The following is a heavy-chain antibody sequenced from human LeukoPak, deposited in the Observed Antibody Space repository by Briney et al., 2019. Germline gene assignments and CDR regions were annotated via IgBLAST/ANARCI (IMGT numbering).Heavy chain of an antibody. J-gene: IGHJ4*02. CDR3: ARRYCSGGSCYYFYFDY. D-gene: IGHD2-15*01. Sequence: SETLSLTCTVSGGSISSYYWSWIRQPPGKGLEWIGYIYYSGSTKYNPSLKSRVAISVDTSKNQFSLKLSSVTAADTAVYNCARRYCSGGSCYYFYFDYWGQGTLVTVSS. CDR2: IYYSGST. V-gene: IGHV4-59*01. CDR1: GGSISSYY.